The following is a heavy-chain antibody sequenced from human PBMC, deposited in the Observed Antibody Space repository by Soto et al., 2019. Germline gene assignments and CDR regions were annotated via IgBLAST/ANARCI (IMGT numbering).Heavy chain of an antibody. V-gene: IGHV3-74*01. CDR1: GFTFSSYW. CDR2: INSDGSST. D-gene: IGHD6-19*01. CDR3: VRGEGGWETY. Sequence: GESLRVSCAASGFTFSSYWMHWVRQAPGKGLVWVSRINSDGSSTTYADSVKGRFTISRDNAKNTLYLQMNSLRAEDTAVYYCVRGEGGWETYWGHGTLVTVSS. J-gene: IGHJ4*01.